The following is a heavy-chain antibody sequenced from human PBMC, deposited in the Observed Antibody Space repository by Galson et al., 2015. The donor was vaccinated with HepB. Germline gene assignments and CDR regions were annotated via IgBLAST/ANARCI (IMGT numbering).Heavy chain of an antibody. V-gene: IGHV3-21*01. Sequence: SLRLSCAASGFTFSSYSMNWVRQAPGKGLEWVSSISSGTNYIYYADSVKGRFTISRDNAKNSLYLRMNSLRVEDTAVYYCARSLYNDYGDYLTQPFFDYWGQGTLVTVSS. CDR3: ARSLYNDYGDYLTQPFFDY. D-gene: IGHD4-17*01. CDR2: ISSGTNYI. CDR1: GFTFSSYS. J-gene: IGHJ4*02.